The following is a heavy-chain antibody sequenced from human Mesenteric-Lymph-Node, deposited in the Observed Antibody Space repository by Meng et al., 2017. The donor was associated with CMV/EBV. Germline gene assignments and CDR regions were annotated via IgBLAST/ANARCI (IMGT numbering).Heavy chain of an antibody. CDR1: RTNRGVG. Sequence: RTNRGVGVGWIRRPPGMALEWLAIIYWDDDKRYSEFLKSRLTITKDTTKNQVVLTMTNMDTVETATYYCEHRRYDSNGYYYLEFGYWGQGTLVTVSS. D-gene: IGHD3-22*01. J-gene: IGHJ4*02. V-gene: IGHV2-5*02. CDR2: IYWDDDK. CDR3: EHRRYDSNGYYYLEFGY.